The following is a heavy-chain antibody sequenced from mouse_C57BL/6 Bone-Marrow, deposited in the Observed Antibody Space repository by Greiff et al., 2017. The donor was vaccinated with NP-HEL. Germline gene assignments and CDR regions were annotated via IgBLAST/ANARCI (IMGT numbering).Heavy chain of an antibody. J-gene: IGHJ2*01. V-gene: IGHV5-4*03. D-gene: IGHD1-1*01. Sequence: EVKLVESGGGLVKPGGSLKLSCAASGFTFSSYAMSWVRQTPEKRLEWVATISDGGSYTYYPDNVKGRFTISRDNAKNNLYLQMSHLKSEDTAMYYCARGRGYLLLRSHYWGQGTTLTVSS. CDR2: ISDGGSYT. CDR3: ARGRGYLLLRSHY. CDR1: GFTFSSYA.